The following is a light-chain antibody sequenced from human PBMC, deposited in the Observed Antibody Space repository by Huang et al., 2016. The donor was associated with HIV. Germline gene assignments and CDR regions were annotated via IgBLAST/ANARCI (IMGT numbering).Light chain of an antibody. CDR3: QQYYSTLT. V-gene: IGKV4-1*01. CDR1: QSVLSSSNNKNF. CDR2: WAY. J-gene: IGKJ1*01. Sequence: DIVMTQSPDSLAVSLGERATINCKSSQSVLSSSNNKNFLAWYQQKPGQPPKLLIYWAYTRESGVPDRFSGSGSGTDFTLTISSLQAEDVAVYYCQQYYSTLTFGQGTKVEIK.